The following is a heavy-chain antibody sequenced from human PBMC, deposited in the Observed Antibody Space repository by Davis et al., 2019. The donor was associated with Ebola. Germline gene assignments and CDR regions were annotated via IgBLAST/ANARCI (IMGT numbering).Heavy chain of an antibody. V-gene: IGHV4-34*01. CDR3: ARGDKVTPVAKRGLRHLDGFDS. CDR1: GSSFIDYY. D-gene: IGHD2-2*01. Sequence: PSDPLSLTFGVDGSSFIDYYCTGIAQPPGKGLECFGEIIHSENTNYNPSLKIRVTISVDMSKNQFSLRLSSVTAADTAVYYCARGDKVTPVAKRGLRHLDGFDSWGQGTLVTVSS. CDR2: IIHSENT. J-gene: IGHJ4*02.